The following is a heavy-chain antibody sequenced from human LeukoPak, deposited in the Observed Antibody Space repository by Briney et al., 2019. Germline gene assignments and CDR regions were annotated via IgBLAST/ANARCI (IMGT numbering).Heavy chain of an antibody. CDR2: IIPIFGTA. D-gene: IGHD4-17*01. CDR1: GGTFSSYA. CDR3: ARLETTTVTSSDY. Sequence: SVKVSCRASGGTFSSYAISWVRQAPAQGLEWMGVIIPIFGTANYAQKFQGRVTITADEATSTAYMELSSLSTEDTAVYYCARLETTTVTSSDYWGQGTLVTVSS. J-gene: IGHJ4*02. V-gene: IGHV1-69*13.